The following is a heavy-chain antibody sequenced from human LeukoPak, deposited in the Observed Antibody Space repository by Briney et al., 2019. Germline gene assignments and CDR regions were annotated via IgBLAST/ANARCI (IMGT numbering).Heavy chain of an antibody. CDR1: GFIVSSNY. CDR2: IYHSGST. J-gene: IGHJ6*02. CDR3: ARESAGMDV. Sequence: GSLRLSCAASGFIVSSNYMNWVRQAPGKGLEWIGYIYHSGSTYYNPSLKSRVTISVDTSKNQFSLKLSSVTAADTAVYYCARESAGMDVWGQGTTVTVSS. V-gene: IGHV4-4*02.